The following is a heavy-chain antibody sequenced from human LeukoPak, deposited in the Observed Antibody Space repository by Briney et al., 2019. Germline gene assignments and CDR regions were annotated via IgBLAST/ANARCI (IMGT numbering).Heavy chain of an antibody. D-gene: IGHD3-10*01. CDR2: IKSKTDGGTT. V-gene: IGHV3-15*01. J-gene: IGHJ4*02. Sequence: PGGSLRLSCAASGFTFSNAWMSWVRQAPGKGLEWVGRIKSKTDGGTTDYAAPVKGRFTISRDDSKNTLYLQMNSLKTEDTAVYYCTTALLWFGELLVYWGQGTLVTVSS. CDR1: GFTFSNAW. CDR3: TTALLWFGELLVY.